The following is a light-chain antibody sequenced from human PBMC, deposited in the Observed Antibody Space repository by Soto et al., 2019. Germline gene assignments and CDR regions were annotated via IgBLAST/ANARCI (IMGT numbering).Light chain of an antibody. CDR3: QSYDISLSAAV. CDR1: SSNIGAGYD. CDR2: GNS. Sequence: QSVLTQPSSVSGAPGQRVTISCTGSSSNIGAGYDVHWYHQLPGTAPKLLLYGNSNRPSGVPDRFSGSKSGTSASLPITGLQAEDEADYYCQSYDISLSAAVFGGGTKLTVL. V-gene: IGLV1-40*01. J-gene: IGLJ3*02.